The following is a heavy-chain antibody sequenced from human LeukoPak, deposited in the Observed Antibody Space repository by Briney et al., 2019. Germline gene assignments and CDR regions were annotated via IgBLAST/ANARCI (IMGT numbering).Heavy chain of an antibody. J-gene: IGHJ4*02. CDR1: GYSFTSYW. CDR3: ATPNSIAAAGWVYFDY. V-gene: IGHV5-51*01. CDR2: IYPGDSDT. Sequence: GESLKISCKGSGYSFTSYWIGWVRQMPGKGLEWMGIIYPGDSDTRYSPSFQGQVTISADKSISTAYLQWSSLKASDTATYYCATPNSIAAAGWVYFDYWGQGTLVTVSS. D-gene: IGHD6-13*01.